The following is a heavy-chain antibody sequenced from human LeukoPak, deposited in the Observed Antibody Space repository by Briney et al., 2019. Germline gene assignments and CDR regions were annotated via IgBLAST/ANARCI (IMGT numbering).Heavy chain of an antibody. Sequence: SETLSLTCTVSGASISSSYCTWIRQSAGEGLEWIGRMSSGGSTTYNPSFKGRVTMSLDTYKRPFSLNLSSVTAADTAVYFCARDQTHYVSSGYYYVTYLQHWGQGILVTVSS. CDR1: GASISSSY. CDR3: ARDQTHYVSSGYYYVTYLQH. D-gene: IGHD3-22*01. V-gene: IGHV4-4*07. CDR2: MSSGGST. J-gene: IGHJ1*01.